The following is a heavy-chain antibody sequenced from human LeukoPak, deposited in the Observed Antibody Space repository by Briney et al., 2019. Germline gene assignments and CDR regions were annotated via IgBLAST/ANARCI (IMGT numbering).Heavy chain of an antibody. V-gene: IGHV1-69*13. J-gene: IGHJ4*02. CDR2: IIPIFGTA. Sequence: GASVKVSCKASGGTFSSYAISWVRQAPGQGLEWMGGIIPIFGTANYAQKFQGRVTITADESTSTAYMELSSLRSEDTAVYYCARDLHSDGSSWYYFDYWGQGTLVTVSS. CDR1: GGTFSSYA. D-gene: IGHD6-13*01. CDR3: ARDLHSDGSSWYYFDY.